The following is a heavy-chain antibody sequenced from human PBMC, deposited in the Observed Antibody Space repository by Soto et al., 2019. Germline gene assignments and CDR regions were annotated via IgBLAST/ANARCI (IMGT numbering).Heavy chain of an antibody. J-gene: IGHJ5*02. D-gene: IGHD2-15*01. V-gene: IGHV4-34*01. CDR2: INHRGGT. Sequence: SETLSLTSAVSGGSFSGYYWSWIRQTPGKGLEWIGGINHRGGTNLNPSLETRVTISVDASKNQFSLHLSSATAADTAVYYCARDGFCSGGSCRVGIWFDPWAQGTLVTVSS. CDR3: ARDGFCSGGSCRVGIWFDP. CDR1: GGSFSGYY.